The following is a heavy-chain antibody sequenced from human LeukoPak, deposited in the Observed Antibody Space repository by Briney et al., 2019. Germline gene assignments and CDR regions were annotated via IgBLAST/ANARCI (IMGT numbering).Heavy chain of an antibody. J-gene: IGHJ4*02. Sequence: GSVKVSCKASGYTFTNYSVSWVRQARAQGLEGMGWISPYNGNTNVAQKLRGRFTMTTYTSTSTAYMDLRSLRPDDTAVYYCARGGPFQSSSWTVYYFDYWGQGTLVTVSS. D-gene: IGHD6-13*01. CDR1: GYTFTNYS. V-gene: IGHV1-18*01. CDR2: ISPYNGNT. CDR3: ARGGPFQSSSWTVYYFDY.